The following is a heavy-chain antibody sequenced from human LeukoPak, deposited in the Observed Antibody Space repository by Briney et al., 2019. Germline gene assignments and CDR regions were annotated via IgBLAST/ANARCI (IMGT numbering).Heavy chain of an antibody. CDR2: TYYRSKWYN. V-gene: IGHV6-1*01. CDR1: GDSVSSNSAA. Sequence: SQTLSLTCAISGDSVSSNSAAWNWIRQSPSRGLEWLGRTYYRSKWYNDYAFSVKSRITISPDTSKNQFSLQLNSVTPEDTAVYYCARDPGGTDPNWFDPWGRGTLVTVSS. J-gene: IGHJ5*02. CDR3: ARDPGGTDPNWFDP. D-gene: IGHD1-26*01.